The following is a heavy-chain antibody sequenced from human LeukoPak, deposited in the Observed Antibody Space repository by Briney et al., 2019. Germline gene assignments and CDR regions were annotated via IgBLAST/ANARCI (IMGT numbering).Heavy chain of an antibody. CDR1: GGSIGSYY. D-gene: IGHD3-22*01. CDR3: ARHGDLRAGSGYFFWSAFDI. V-gene: IGHV4-59*08. Sequence: SETLSLTCTVSGGSIGSYYWSWIRQPPRKGLEWIGQIYHSGSTNYNPSLKSRVTISVDTSKNQFSLKLSSATAADTAVYYCARHGDLRAGSGYFFWSAFDIWGQGTLVTVSS. CDR2: IYHSGST. J-gene: IGHJ3*02.